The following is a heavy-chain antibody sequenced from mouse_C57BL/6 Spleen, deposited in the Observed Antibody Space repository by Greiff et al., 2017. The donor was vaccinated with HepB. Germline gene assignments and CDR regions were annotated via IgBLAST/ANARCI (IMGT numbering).Heavy chain of an antibody. CDR2: IYPRSGNT. D-gene: IGHD1-1*01. Sequence: VKLVESGAELARPGASVKLSCKASGYTFTSYGISWVKQRTGQGLEWIGEIYPRSGNTYYNEKFKGKATLTADKSSSTAYMELRSLTSEDSAVYFCARSFITTVEYFDYWGQGTTLTVSS. J-gene: IGHJ2*01. CDR1: GYTFTSYG. CDR3: ARSFITTVEYFDY. V-gene: IGHV1-81*01.